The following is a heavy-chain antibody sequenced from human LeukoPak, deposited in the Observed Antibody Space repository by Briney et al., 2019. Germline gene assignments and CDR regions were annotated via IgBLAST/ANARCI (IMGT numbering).Heavy chain of an antibody. Sequence: ASVTVSCKASGYTFTGYYMHWVRQAPGQGLEWLGWLNPNTGGTSYAHKFQGRVTMTRDTSITTAYMELSRLRSDDTAVYYCAVYNWNYHGFDYWGQGTLVTVSS. J-gene: IGHJ4*02. D-gene: IGHD1-7*01. CDR2: LNPNTGGT. V-gene: IGHV1-2*02. CDR3: AVYNWNYHGFDY. CDR1: GYTFTGYY.